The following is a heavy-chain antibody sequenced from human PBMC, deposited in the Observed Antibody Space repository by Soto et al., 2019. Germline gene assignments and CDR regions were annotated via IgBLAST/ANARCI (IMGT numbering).Heavy chain of an antibody. J-gene: IGHJ2*01. CDR1: GFTFNSYT. CDR3: ACDIRVDTGMVPDWYFDL. V-gene: IGHV3-23*01. D-gene: IGHD5-18*01. Sequence: HPGGSLRLSCAASGFTFNSYTMAWVRQAPGKGLEWVSSISGSGGSPSYADSVQGRFTISRDNSRNSLYLQMNSLRAEDTAVYYCACDIRVDTGMVPDWYFDLWGRGTLVTVSS. CDR2: ISGSGGSP.